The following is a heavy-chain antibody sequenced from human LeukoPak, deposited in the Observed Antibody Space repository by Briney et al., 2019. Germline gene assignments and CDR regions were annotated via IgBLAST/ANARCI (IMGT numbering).Heavy chain of an antibody. Sequence: GGSLRLSCAASGFTVSSNCMSWVRQAPGKGLEWVSVIYSGGTTYYADSVKGRFTISRDNSKNTLYLQMNSLRAEDTAVYYCAKLNFDWLATVGYWGQGTLVTVSS. D-gene: IGHD3-9*01. CDR2: IYSGGTT. CDR1: GFTVSSNC. J-gene: IGHJ4*02. V-gene: IGHV3-53*01. CDR3: AKLNFDWLATVGY.